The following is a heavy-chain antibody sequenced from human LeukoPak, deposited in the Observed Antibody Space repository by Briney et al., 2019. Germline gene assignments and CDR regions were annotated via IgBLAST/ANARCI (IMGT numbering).Heavy chain of an antibody. J-gene: IGHJ6*02. Sequence: PGGSLRLSCAASGFTFSDYAMHWVRLAPGKGLEWVAVISFDGNNKYYADSVKGRFTISRDNSKNTLYLQMNSLRVEDTAVYSCTRGPRPLRYCSGGSCPSYYSGMDVWGQGTTVTVSS. CDR3: TRGPRPLRYCSGGSCPSYYSGMDV. CDR1: GFTFSDYA. V-gene: IGHV3-30*04. D-gene: IGHD2-15*01. CDR2: ISFDGNNK.